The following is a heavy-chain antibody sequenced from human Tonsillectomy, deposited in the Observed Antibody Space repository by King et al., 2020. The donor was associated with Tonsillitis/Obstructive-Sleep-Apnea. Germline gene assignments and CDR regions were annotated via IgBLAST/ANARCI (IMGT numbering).Heavy chain of an antibody. D-gene: IGHD3-16*02. CDR3: ASRSPYYDYVWGSYRPS. J-gene: IGHJ4*02. Sequence: VQLVESGGGLVQPGGSLRLSCAASGFTFSSYAMSWVRQAPGKGLEWVSAISGSGGSTYYADSVKGRFTISRDNSKNTLYLQMNSLRAEDTAVHYCASRSPYYDYVWGSYRPSWGQGTLVTVSS. CDR1: GFTFSSYA. CDR2: ISGSGGST. V-gene: IGHV3-23*04.